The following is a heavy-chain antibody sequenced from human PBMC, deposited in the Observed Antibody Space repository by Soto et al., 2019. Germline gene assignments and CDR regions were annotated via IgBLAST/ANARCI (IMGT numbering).Heavy chain of an antibody. J-gene: IGHJ5*02. V-gene: IGHV3-7*01. Sequence: EVQLVESGGGLVQPGGSLRLSCAASGFTFSSYWINWVRQTPGKGLEWVANIKGDGSEKYYVDSLKGRFTISRDNAKNSRYLQMNSLRAEDTAVYYCVRGTMAPGRDPWGQGTLVTVSS. CDR3: VRGTMAPGRDP. D-gene: IGHD3-3*01. CDR1: GFTFSSYW. CDR2: IKGDGSEK.